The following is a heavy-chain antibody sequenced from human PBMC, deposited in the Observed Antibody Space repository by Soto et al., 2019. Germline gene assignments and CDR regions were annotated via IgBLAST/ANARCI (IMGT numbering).Heavy chain of an antibody. J-gene: IGHJ6*02. CDR2: IAYDGSNK. CDR1: AFSFGSYG. CDR3: AKEVRYILTGYDYYGLDG. V-gene: IGHV3-30*18. D-gene: IGHD3-9*01. Sequence: QVQLVETVGGVVQPGRSLRLSCGASAFSFGSYGMHWVRQAPGKGLAWVAYIAYDGSNKYYADSVKGRITISRDNSKNTLYLQMNSLRAEDTAVYYCAKEVRYILTGYDYYGLDGWGQGTTGTVSS.